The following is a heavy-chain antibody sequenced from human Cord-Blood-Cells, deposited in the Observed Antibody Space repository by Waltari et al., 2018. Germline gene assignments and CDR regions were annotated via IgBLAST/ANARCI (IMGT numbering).Heavy chain of an antibody. CDR1: VFTFSSYT. V-gene: IGHV3-21*01. J-gene: IGHJ4*02. Sequence: EVQLVESGGGLVTPGGSLRLSWAASVFTFSSYTMNRVRQAPGKGREWVSSISISSRYIYYADSVKARFTISRDNAKNSLYLQKHSLRAEDTAVYYCARDLGAGRYFDYWGQGTLVTVSS. CDR2: ISISSRYI. CDR3: ARDLGAGRYFDY.